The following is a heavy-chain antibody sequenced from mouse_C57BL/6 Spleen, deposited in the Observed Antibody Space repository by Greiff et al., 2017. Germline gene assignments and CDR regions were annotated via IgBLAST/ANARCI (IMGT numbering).Heavy chain of an antibody. Sequence: EVQLQESGPGLVKPSQSLSLTCSVTGYSITSGYYWNWIRQFPGNKLEWMGYISYDGSNNYNPSLKNRISITRDTSKNQFFLKLNSVTTEDTATYYCAREGYGPTSFAYWGQGTLVTVSA. V-gene: IGHV3-6*01. CDR3: AREGYGPTSFAY. D-gene: IGHD2-10*02. J-gene: IGHJ3*01. CDR1: GYSITSGYY. CDR2: ISYDGSN.